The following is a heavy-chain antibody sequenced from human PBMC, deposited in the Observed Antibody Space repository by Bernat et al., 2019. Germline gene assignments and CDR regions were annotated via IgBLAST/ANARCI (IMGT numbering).Heavy chain of an antibody. CDR1: GFTFSNAW. J-gene: IGHJ4*02. V-gene: IGHV3-15*01. CDR2: IKSKTDGGTT. CDR3: ARGGRQWRAIDY. D-gene: IGHD6-19*01. Sequence: EVQLVESGGGLVKPGGSLRLSCAASGFTFSNAWMSWVRQAPGKGLEWVGRIKSKTDGGTTDYAAPVKGRFTISRDNSKNTLYLQMNSLRAEDTAVYYCARGGRQWRAIDYWGQGTLVTVSS.